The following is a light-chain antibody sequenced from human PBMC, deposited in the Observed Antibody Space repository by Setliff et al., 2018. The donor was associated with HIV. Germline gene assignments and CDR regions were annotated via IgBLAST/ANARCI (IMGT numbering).Light chain of an antibody. J-gene: IGLJ1*01. CDR3: CSYAGSSTLGV. Sequence: QSELAQPASVSGSPGQSITISCTGTSSDVGSYNLVSWYQQHPGKAPKLMIYEVSKRPSGVPNRFSGSKSGNTASLTISGLQAEDEADYYCCSYAGSSTLGVFGTGTKVTVL. CDR2: EVS. CDR1: SSDVGSYNL. V-gene: IGLV2-23*02.